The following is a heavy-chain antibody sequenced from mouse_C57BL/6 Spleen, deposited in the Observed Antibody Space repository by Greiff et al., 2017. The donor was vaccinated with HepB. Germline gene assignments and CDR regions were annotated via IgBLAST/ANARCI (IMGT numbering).Heavy chain of an antibody. CDR1: GYTFTDYY. J-gene: IGHJ3*01. CDR2: INPYNGGT. CDR3: ARSKDPAWFAY. Sequence: VQLQQSGPVLVKPGASVKMSCKASGYTFTDYYMNWVKQSHGKSLEWIGVINPYNGGTSYNQKFKGKATLTVDKSSSTAYMELNSLTSEDSAVYYCARSKDPAWFAYWGQGTLVTVSA. V-gene: IGHV1-19*01.